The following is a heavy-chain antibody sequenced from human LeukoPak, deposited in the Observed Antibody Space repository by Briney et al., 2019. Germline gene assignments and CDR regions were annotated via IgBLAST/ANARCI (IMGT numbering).Heavy chain of an antibody. CDR3: AKARTRGYSYGSFDY. D-gene: IGHD5-18*01. Sequence: GGSLRLSCAASGFTFSSNGMTWVRQAPGKGLEWVSGISGNGAPTYYADSVKGRFTISRDNSKNTLYLQMNSLRAEDTAVYYCAKARTRGYSYGSFDYWGQGTLVTVSS. J-gene: IGHJ4*02. CDR1: GFTFSSNG. V-gene: IGHV3-23*01. CDR2: ISGNGAPT.